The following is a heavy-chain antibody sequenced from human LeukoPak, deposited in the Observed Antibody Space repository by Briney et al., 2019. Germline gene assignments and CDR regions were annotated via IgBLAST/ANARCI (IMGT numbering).Heavy chain of an antibody. Sequence: PGGSLRLSCAASGFTFSDYYMSWVRQAPGKGLEWVSYISSSGSTIYYADSVKGRFTISRDNAKNSLYLQMNSPRAEDTAVYYCARDVSQLVATFDYWGQGTLVTVSS. V-gene: IGHV3-11*04. J-gene: IGHJ4*02. CDR2: ISSSGSTI. D-gene: IGHD6-6*01. CDR3: ARDVSQLVATFDY. CDR1: GFTFSDYY.